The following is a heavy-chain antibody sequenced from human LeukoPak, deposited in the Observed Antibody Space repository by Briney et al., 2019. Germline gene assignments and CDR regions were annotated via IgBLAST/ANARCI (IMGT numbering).Heavy chain of an antibody. J-gene: IGHJ4*02. CDR3: ARGDATMVRGVTPFDY. D-gene: IGHD3-10*01. V-gene: IGHV1-69*13. CDR2: IIPIFGTA. CDR1: GGTFSNYA. Sequence: GASVKVSCKASGGTFSNYAISWVRQAPGQGLEWMGGIIPIFGTANYAQKFQGRVTITADESTSTAYMELSSLRSEDTAVYYCARGDATMVRGVTPFDYWGQGTLVTVSS.